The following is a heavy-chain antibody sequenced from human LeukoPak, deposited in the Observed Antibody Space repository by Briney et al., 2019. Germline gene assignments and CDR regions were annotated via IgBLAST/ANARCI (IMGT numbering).Heavy chain of an antibody. CDR1: GYTFTGYY. CDR3: ARAPYDFWSGYYHY. D-gene: IGHD3-3*01. J-gene: IGHJ4*02. V-gene: IGHV1-2*06. Sequence: GASVKVSCKASGYTFTGYYMHWVRQAPGQGLEWMGRINPNSGGTNYAQKLQGRVTMTTDTSTSTAYMELRSLRSDDTAVYYCARAPYDFWSGYYHYWGQGTLVTVSS. CDR2: INPNSGGT.